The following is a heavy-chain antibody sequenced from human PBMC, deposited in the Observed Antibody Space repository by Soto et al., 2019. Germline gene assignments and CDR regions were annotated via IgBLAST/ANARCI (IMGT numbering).Heavy chain of an antibody. J-gene: IGHJ3*01. V-gene: IGHV3-48*03. CDR1: GFTFSSSE. CDR3: ARRGSS. D-gene: IGHD2-2*01. Sequence: EVQLVESGGGMVQPGGSLRLSSVASGFTFSSSEMYWVRQAPGKGLDWVSYIHPAGQPIFYADSVKGRFTISRDNAKNSVYLQMNSLRAEDTAVYYCARRGSSWGQGTMVTVSS. CDR2: IHPAGQPI.